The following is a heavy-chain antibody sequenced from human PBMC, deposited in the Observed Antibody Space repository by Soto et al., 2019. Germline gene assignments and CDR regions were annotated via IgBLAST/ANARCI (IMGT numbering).Heavy chain of an antibody. J-gene: IGHJ4*02. CDR2: ISGSGGST. Sequence: PGGSLRLSCAASGFTFSSYAMSWVRQAPGKGLEWVSAISGSGGSTYYADSVKGRFTISRDNSKNTLYLQMNSLRAEDTAVYYCAARPSSGYYRGGSDYWGQGTLVTVS. D-gene: IGHD3-22*01. CDR3: AARPSSGYYRGGSDY. CDR1: GFTFSSYA. V-gene: IGHV3-23*01.